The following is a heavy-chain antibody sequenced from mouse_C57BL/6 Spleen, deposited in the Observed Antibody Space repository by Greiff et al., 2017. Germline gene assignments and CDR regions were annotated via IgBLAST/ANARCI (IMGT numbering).Heavy chain of an antibody. D-gene: IGHD1-1*01. CDR3: AAFYYGSSYAWFAY. Sequence: VQLQQSGPELVKPGASVKISCKASGYTFTDYYMNWVKQSHGKSLEWIGDINPNNGGTSYNQKFKGKATLTVDKSYSTAYMELSSLKSEDSAVYYCAAFYYGSSYAWFAYWSQGTLVTVSA. V-gene: IGHV1-26*01. J-gene: IGHJ3*01. CDR1: GYTFTDYY. CDR2: INPNNGGT.